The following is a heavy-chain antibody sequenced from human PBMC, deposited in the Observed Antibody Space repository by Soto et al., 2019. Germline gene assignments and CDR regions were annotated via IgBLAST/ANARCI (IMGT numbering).Heavy chain of an antibody. V-gene: IGHV3-33*01. CDR2: IWYDGSNK. Sequence: QVQLVESGGGVVQPGRSLRLSCAASGFTFSSYGMHWVRQAPGKGLEWVAVIWYDGSNKYYADSVKGRFTISRDNSKNTLYLQMNSLRAEDTAVYYCAREGTVAGPIDYWGQGTLVTVSS. CDR1: GFTFSSYG. CDR3: AREGTVAGPIDY. J-gene: IGHJ4*02. D-gene: IGHD6-19*01.